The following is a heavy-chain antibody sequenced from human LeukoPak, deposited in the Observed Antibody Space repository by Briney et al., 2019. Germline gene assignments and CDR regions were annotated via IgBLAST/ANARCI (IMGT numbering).Heavy chain of an antibody. CDR2: LFHSGDT. D-gene: IGHD4-17*01. V-gene: IGHV4-38-2*01. J-gene: IGHJ4*02. CDR3: AKVGAYGDYARHDY. CDR1: GYSIRSGSY. Sequence: SETLSLTCDVSGYSIRSGSYWGWIRQPPGKGLDWIGCLFHSGDTYHNPSLKSRVTISADTSKRQFSLKRTSVTAADTAVYYCAKVGAYGDYARHDYWGQGALVTVSS.